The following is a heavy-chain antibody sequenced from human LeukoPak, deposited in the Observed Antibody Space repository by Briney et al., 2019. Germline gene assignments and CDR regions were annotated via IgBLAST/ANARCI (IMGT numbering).Heavy chain of an antibody. V-gene: IGHV4-34*01. CDR1: GGSFSGYY. J-gene: IGHJ4*02. CDR2: INHSGST. Sequence: PSETLSLTCAVYGGSFSGYYWSWIRQPPGKGLEWIGEINHSGSTNYNSSLKSRVTISVDTSKNQSSLKLSSVTAADTAVYYCARGRGYCSSTSCYFDYWGQGTLVTVSS. CDR3: ARGRGYCSSTSCYFDY. D-gene: IGHD2-2*03.